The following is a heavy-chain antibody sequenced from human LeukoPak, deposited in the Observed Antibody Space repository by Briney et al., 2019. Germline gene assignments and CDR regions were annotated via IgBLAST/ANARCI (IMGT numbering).Heavy chain of an antibody. CDR3: AGTENCESTTVTTHFPHDY. V-gene: IGHV4-34*01. D-gene: IGHD4-17*01. J-gene: IGHJ4*02. Sequence: SETLSLTCAVYGGSFSGYYWSWIRQPPGKGLEWIGEINRSESTNYNPSLKSRVTISVDTSKNQFSLKLSSVTAADTAVYYCAGTENCESTTVTTHFPHDYWGQGTLVTVSS. CDR1: GGSFSGYY. CDR2: INRSEST.